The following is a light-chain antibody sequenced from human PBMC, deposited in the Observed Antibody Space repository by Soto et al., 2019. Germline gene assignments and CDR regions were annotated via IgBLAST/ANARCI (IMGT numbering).Light chain of an antibody. CDR3: QQYGSLPLT. J-gene: IGKJ4*01. CDR2: GVS. Sequence: LLTQSPGTLSLSPGERATLSCRASESIRTLAWYKQKNGQAPRLLIFGVSRRDTGVPERFSGSGSGTDYTLTINRLEPEDFEVYYCQQYGSLPLTFGGGTKVDIK. V-gene: IGKV3-20*01. CDR1: ESIRT.